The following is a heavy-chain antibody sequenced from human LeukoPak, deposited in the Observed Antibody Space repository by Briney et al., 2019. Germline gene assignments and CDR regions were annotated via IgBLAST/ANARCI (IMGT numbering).Heavy chain of an antibody. Sequence: ASVKVSCKASGGTFSSYAISWVRQAPGQGLEWMGGIIPIFGTANYAQKFQGRVTITADESTSTAYMELSSLRSEDTAVYYCARDGSFSRITIFGVVITLDVWGQGTTVTVSS. CDR1: GGTFSSYA. V-gene: IGHV1-69*13. CDR2: IIPIFGTA. CDR3: ARDGSFSRITIFGVVITLDV. D-gene: IGHD3-3*01. J-gene: IGHJ6*02.